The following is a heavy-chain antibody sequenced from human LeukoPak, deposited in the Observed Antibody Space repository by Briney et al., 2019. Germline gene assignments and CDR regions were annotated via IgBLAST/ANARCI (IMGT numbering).Heavy chain of an antibody. Sequence: SETLSLTCTVSGGSISSNIYYWAWIRQPPGKGLEWIGSIFYSGNTYYNPSLQSRVTLSVDTSKSQFSLKLSSVTAADTAVYYCARYPKSYSSGWTALDIWGQGTMVTVSS. CDR2: IFYSGNT. CDR1: GGSISSNIYY. V-gene: IGHV4-39*01. D-gene: IGHD6-19*01. J-gene: IGHJ3*02. CDR3: ARYPKSYSSGWTALDI.